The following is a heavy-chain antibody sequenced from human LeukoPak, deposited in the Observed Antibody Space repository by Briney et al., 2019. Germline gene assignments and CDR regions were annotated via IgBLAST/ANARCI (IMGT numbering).Heavy chain of an antibody. J-gene: IGHJ1*01. Sequence: SETLSLTCTVSGGSISSYYWSWIRQPPGKGLEWLGYIYTSGSTNYNPSLKSRVTISVDTSKNQFSLKLSSVTAADTAVYYCAATYYYDSSGYYFRIAEYFQHWGQGTLVTVSS. V-gene: IGHV4-4*09. CDR2: IYTSGST. D-gene: IGHD3-22*01. CDR1: GGSISSYY. CDR3: AATYYYDSSGYYFRIAEYFQH.